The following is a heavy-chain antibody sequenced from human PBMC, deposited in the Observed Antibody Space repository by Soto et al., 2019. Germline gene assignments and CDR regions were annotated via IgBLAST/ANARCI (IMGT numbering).Heavy chain of an antibody. CDR2: IHYSGTT. CDR1: GGSMRNYF. V-gene: IGHV4-59*01. Sequence: SETLSLTCTVSGGSMRNYFWTWIRQPPGKGLEWIGYIHYSGTTSFFPSYNPSLRSRVTISEDPSKNQFSLKLLSVTTADTAVYFCAAGEASSRNLAPYYLDFWGQGTLVTVSS. CDR3: AAGEASSRNLAPYYLDF. J-gene: IGHJ4*02. D-gene: IGHD6-13*01.